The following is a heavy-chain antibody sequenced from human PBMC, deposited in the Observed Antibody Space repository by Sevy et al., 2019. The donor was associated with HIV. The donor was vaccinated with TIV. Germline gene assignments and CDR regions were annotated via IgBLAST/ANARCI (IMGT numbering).Heavy chain of an antibody. CDR3: AHRRGPLGYCSSTSCPTGGFDP. CDR2: IYWDDDK. Sequence: KQAGPTLVNPTQTLTLTCTFSGFSLSTSGVGVGWIRQPPGKALEWLALIYWDDDKRYSPSLKSRLTITKDTSKNQVVLTMTNMDPVDTATYYCAHRRGPLGYCSSTSCPTGGFDPWGQGTLVTVSS. J-gene: IGHJ5*02. D-gene: IGHD2-2*01. V-gene: IGHV2-5*02. CDR1: GFSLSTSGVG.